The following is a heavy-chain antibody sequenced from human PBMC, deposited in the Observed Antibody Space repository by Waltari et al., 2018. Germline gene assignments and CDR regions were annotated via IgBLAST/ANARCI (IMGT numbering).Heavy chain of an antibody. J-gene: IGHJ4*02. Sequence: QLFESGGGLVQPGGSLRLSCSASGPTFSMFAMGWVRQAPGKGLEWVSGISNSGADTYYTDSVEGRFTISRDNSKKTLYLQMNTLRVEDTAVYYCAKDHGIAYWGQGTLVTVSS. CDR3: AKDHGIAY. CDR2: ISNSGADT. V-gene: IGHV3-23*01. D-gene: IGHD2-21*01. CDR1: GPTFSMFA.